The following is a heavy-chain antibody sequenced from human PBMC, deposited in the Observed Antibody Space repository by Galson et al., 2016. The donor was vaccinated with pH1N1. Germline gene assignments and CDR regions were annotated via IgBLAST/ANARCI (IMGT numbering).Heavy chain of an antibody. D-gene: IGHD3-3*01. CDR3: ARARPLLEWLFSPFDF. J-gene: IGHJ4*02. CDR1: GGSIRSNTYY. Sequence: SKTLSLTCTVSGGSIRSNTYYWGWIRQPPGKGLEWIGNFYYTGSLYYNSSLKSRVTISVDTSNNQFSLQLRSVTAADTAIYYCARARPLLEWLFSPFDFWGQGALVTVSS. V-gene: IGHV4-39*07. CDR2: FYYTGSL.